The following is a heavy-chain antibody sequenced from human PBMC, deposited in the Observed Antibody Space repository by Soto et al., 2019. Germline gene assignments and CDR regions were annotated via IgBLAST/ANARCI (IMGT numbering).Heavy chain of an antibody. D-gene: IGHD5-18*01. CDR2: ISYDGSNK. V-gene: IGHV3-30*18. CDR3: AKAAWIQLWPNYFDY. J-gene: IGHJ4*02. CDR1: GLTFSSYG. Sequence: PGRSLGLSCAASGLTFSSYGMHWVRQAPGKGLEWVAVISYDGSNKYYAHSVKGPFSIYTDNSKNTRYTQMNSLRAEDTAVYYCAKAAWIQLWPNYFDYWGQGTLVTVSS.